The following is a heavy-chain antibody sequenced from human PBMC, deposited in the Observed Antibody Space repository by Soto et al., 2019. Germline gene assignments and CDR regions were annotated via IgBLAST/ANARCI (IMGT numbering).Heavy chain of an antibody. CDR2: ISYDGSNK. Sequence: QVQLVESGGGVVQPGRSLRLSCAASGFTFSSYAMHWVRQAPGKGLEWVAVISYDGSNKYYADSVKGRFTISRDNSKNTLYLQMNSLRAEDTAVYYCARDRGPRYDFWSGYLYYYYGIDVWGQGTTVTVSS. V-gene: IGHV3-30-3*01. J-gene: IGHJ6*02. CDR3: ARDRGPRYDFWSGYLYYYYGIDV. CDR1: GFTFSSYA. D-gene: IGHD3-3*01.